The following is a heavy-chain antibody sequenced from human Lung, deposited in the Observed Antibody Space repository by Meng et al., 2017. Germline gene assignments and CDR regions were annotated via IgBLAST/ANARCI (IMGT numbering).Heavy chain of an antibody. J-gene: IGHJ4*02. CDR1: GLTFISYW. Sequence: QSVESRGGRVRPGGSLRPTCAACGLTFISYWMHWVRQAPGKGLGWVSRIRGDGGSIVYADSVKGRFTISRDNAKNTLFLQMNSLRAEDTAVYYCARESGYFEYWGQGILVTVSS. CDR3: ARESGYFEY. V-gene: IGHV3-74*03. CDR2: IRGDGGSI.